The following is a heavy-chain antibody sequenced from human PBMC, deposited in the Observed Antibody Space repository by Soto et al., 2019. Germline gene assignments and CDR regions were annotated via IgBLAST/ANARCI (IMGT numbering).Heavy chain of an antibody. CDR1: GGSFSGYY. CDR2: INHSGST. J-gene: IGHJ6*02. V-gene: IGHV4-34*01. Sequence: SETLSLTCAVYGGSFSGYYWSWIRQPPGKGLEWIGEINHSGSTNYNPSLKSRVTISVDTSKNQFSLKLSSVTAADTAVYYCARVRFLEWLSGTNYYYGMDVWGQGTTVTVSS. D-gene: IGHD3-3*01. CDR3: ARVRFLEWLSGTNYYYGMDV.